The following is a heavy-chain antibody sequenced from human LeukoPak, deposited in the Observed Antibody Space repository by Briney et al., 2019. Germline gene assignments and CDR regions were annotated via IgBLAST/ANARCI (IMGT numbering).Heavy chain of an antibody. J-gene: IGHJ4*02. CDR1: GFTFSSYA. CDR3: AKGVDYGSGSYYPYYFDN. CDR2: ISGSGGST. D-gene: IGHD3-10*01. Sequence: GGSLRLSCAASGFTFSSYAMSWVRQAPGKGLEWVSGISGSGGSTYYADSVKGRFTISRDNSKNTLYLQMNSLRAEDTAVYYCAKGVDYGSGSYYPYYFDNWGQGTLVTVSS. V-gene: IGHV3-23*01.